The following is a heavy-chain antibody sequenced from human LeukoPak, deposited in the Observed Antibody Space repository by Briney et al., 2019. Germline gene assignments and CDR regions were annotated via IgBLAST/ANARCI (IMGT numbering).Heavy chain of an antibody. CDR3: ATYSSSNAREFQH. CDR2: IRYDGSNK. D-gene: IGHD2-2*01. V-gene: IGHV3-30*02. Sequence: PGGSLRLSCAASGFTFSVYDMHWVRQAPGKGLEWVAFIRYDGSNKYYADSVKGRFAISRDNSKNTLYLQMNSLRSEDTAVYYCATYSSSNAREFQHWGQGTLVTVSS. J-gene: IGHJ1*01. CDR1: GFTFSVYD.